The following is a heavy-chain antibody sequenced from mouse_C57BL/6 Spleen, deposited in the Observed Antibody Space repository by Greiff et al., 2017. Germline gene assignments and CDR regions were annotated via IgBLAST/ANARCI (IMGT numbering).Heavy chain of an antibody. V-gene: IGHV14-1*01. CDR3: TTFTPVVYDY. CDR2: IDPEDGDN. J-gene: IGHJ2*01. CDR1: GFNIKDYY. Sequence: EVQLQQSGAELVRPGASVKLSCTASGFNIKDYYMHWVKQRPEQGLEWIGRIDPEDGDNEYAPKFQGKATMTADRSSNTAYLHLSSLKSDDTAVYYCTTFTPVVYDYWGQGTTLTVSS. D-gene: IGHD1-1*01.